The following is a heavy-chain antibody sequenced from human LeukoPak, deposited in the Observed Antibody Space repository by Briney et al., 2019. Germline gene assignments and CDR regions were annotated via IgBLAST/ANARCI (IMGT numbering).Heavy chain of an antibody. Sequence: GGSLRLSCAASGFTFSSYEMNWVRQAPGKGLEWVSYISSSGSTIYYADSVKGRFTISRDNAKNSLYLQMNSLRAEDTAVYYCARDSGSGYYRQSGDYWGQGTLVTVSS. D-gene: IGHD3-3*01. CDR3: ARDSGSGYYRQSGDY. CDR2: ISSSGSTI. V-gene: IGHV3-48*03. J-gene: IGHJ4*02. CDR1: GFTFSSYE.